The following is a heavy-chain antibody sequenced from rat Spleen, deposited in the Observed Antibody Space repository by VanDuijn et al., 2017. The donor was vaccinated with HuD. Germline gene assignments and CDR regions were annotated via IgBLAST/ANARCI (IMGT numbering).Heavy chain of an antibody. CDR2: ISYDGSST. Sequence: EVQLVESGGGLVQPGRSMKLSCAASGFTFSSFAMAWVRQVPTKGLEWVATISYDGSSTYYRDSVKGRFTISRDNAKSTLYLQMNSLRSEDTATYYCTREGNSGYDYWGQGVMVTVSS. D-gene: IGHD4-3*01. J-gene: IGHJ2*01. V-gene: IGHV5-46*01. CDR1: GFTFSSFA. CDR3: TREGNSGYDY.